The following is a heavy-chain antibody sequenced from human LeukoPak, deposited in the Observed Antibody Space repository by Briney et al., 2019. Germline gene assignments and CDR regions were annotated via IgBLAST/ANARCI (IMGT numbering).Heavy chain of an antibody. Sequence: ASVKVSCKASGYTFTNYGVSWVRQAPGQGFEWMGWINSNNGHTTYTQKFQGRITMTADTSTSTAYMELRSLRSDDTAVYYCARGDGSYPTWWGQGTLITVSS. V-gene: IGHV1-18*01. CDR3: ARGDGSYPTW. CDR2: INSNNGHT. J-gene: IGHJ4*02. D-gene: IGHD1-26*01. CDR1: GYTFTNYG.